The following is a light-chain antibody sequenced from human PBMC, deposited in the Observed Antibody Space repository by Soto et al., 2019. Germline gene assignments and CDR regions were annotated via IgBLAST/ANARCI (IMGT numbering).Light chain of an antibody. V-gene: IGLV2-14*01. J-gene: IGLJ1*01. Sequence: QSVLPQPASVSGSPGQSITISCTGTNSDIGVYNYVSWFQQHPGKAPKLLIYEVHDRPSGVSDRFSGSKSGNTASLTISGLRPEDEADYYCSSYTATSTYVFGTGTKVTVL. CDR1: NSDIGVYNY. CDR3: SSYTATSTYV. CDR2: EVH.